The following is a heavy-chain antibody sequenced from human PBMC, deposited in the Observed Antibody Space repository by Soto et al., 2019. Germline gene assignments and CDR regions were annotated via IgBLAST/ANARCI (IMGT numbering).Heavy chain of an antibody. V-gene: IGHV4-30-2*01. CDR3: ARVAYYDILTGYNNWFDP. Sequence: SETLSLTCAVSGGSISSGGYSWSWIRQPPGKGLEWIGYIYHSGSTYYNPSLRSRVTISVDRSKNQFSLKLSSVTAADTAVYYCARVAYYDILTGYNNWFDPWGQGTLVTVSS. CDR1: GGSISSGGYS. D-gene: IGHD3-9*01. CDR2: IYHSGST. J-gene: IGHJ5*02.